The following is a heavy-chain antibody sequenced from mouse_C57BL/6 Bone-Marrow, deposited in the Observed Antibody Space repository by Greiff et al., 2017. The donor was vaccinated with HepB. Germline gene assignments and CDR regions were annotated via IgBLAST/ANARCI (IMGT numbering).Heavy chain of an antibody. CDR1: GFTFSSYT. Sequence: EVHLVESGGGLVKPGGSLKLSCAASGFTFSSYTMSWVRQTPEKRLEWVATISGGGGNTYYPDSVKGRFTISRDNAKNTLYLQMSSLRSEDTALYYCARHYYGSSPFDYWGQGTTLTVSS. CDR2: ISGGGGNT. J-gene: IGHJ2*01. V-gene: IGHV5-9*01. CDR3: ARHYYGSSPFDY. D-gene: IGHD1-1*01.